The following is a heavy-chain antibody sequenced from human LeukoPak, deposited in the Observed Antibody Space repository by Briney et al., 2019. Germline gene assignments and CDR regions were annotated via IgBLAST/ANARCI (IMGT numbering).Heavy chain of an antibody. D-gene: IGHD3-16*02. CDR2: IYYSGST. CDR3: ARLKITFGGVIDY. J-gene: IGHJ4*02. CDR1: GGSISSSSYY. V-gene: IGHV4-39*01. Sequence: SETLSLTCTVSGGSISSSSYYWGWIRQPPGKGLEWIGSIYYSGSTYYNPSLKSRVTISVDTSKNQFSLKLRSVTAADTAVYYCARLKITFGGVIDYWGQGTLVTVSS.